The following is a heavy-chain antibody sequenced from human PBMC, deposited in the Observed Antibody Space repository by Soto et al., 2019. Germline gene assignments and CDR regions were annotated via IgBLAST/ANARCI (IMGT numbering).Heavy chain of an antibody. CDR2: IYTSGST. CDR3: ARDRAYCGGDCYSLDY. CDR1: GGSISSYY. D-gene: IGHD2-21*02. Sequence: PSETLSLTCTVSGGSISSYYWSWIRQPAGKGLEWIGRIYTSGSTNYNPSLKSRVTMSVDTSKNQFSPKLSSVAAADTAVYYCARDRAYCGGDCYSLDYWGQGTLVTVSS. J-gene: IGHJ4*02. V-gene: IGHV4-4*07.